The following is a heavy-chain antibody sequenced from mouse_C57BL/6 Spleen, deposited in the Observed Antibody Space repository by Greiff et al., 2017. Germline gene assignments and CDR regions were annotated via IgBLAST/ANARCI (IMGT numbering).Heavy chain of an antibody. CDR1: GYAFSSSW. D-gene: IGHD1-1*02. J-gene: IGHJ2*01. CDR3: ARSRDMEGDY. V-gene: IGHV1-82*01. Sequence: QVQLKQSGPELVKPGASVKISCKASGYAFSSSWMNWVKQRPGKGLEWIGRIYPGDGDTNYNGKFKGKATLTADKSSSTAYMQLSSLTSEDSAVYFCARSRDMEGDYWGQGTTHTVSS. CDR2: IYPGDGDT.